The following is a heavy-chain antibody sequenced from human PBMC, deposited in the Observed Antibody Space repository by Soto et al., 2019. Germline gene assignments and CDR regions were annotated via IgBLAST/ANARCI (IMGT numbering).Heavy chain of an antibody. D-gene: IGHD3-22*01. CDR3: ATTYYYDSSGYYYVEGFDY. CDR1: GGTFSSYA. Sequence: ASVKVSCKASGGTFSSYAISWVRQAPGQGLEWMGGIIPTFGTANYAQKFQGRVTITADKSTSTAYMELSSLRSEDTAVYYCATTYYYDSSGYYYVEGFDYWGQGTLVTVSS. V-gene: IGHV1-69*06. J-gene: IGHJ4*02. CDR2: IIPTFGTA.